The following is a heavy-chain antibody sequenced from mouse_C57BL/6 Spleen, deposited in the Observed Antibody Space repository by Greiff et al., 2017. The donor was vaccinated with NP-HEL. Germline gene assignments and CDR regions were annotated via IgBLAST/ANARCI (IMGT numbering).Heavy chain of an antibody. D-gene: IGHD2-1*01. CDR3: ARWGNYGYFDV. CDR1: GYSITSGYY. Sequence: EVKLEESGPGLVKPSQSLSLTCSVTGYSITSGYYWNWIRQFPGNKLEWMGYISYDGSNNYNPSLKNRISITRDTSKNQFFLKLNSVTTEDTATYYGARWGNYGYFDVWGTGTTVTVSS. V-gene: IGHV3-6*01. J-gene: IGHJ1*03. CDR2: ISYDGSN.